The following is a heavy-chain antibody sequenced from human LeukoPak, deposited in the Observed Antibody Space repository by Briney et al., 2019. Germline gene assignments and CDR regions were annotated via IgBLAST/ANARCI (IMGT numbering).Heavy chain of an antibody. CDR1: GFTFSSYA. D-gene: IGHD2/OR15-2a*01. CDR2: ISGSGGSI. CDR3: VRKFYFYMDV. V-gene: IGHV3-23*01. J-gene: IGHJ6*04. Sequence: GGSLRLSCAASGFTFSSYAMSWVRQAPGKGLEWVSAISGSGGSIYYADSVKGRFTASRDNSKNMVYLQMDSLRAEDTAIYFCVRKFYFYMDVWAKGPRSPSPQ.